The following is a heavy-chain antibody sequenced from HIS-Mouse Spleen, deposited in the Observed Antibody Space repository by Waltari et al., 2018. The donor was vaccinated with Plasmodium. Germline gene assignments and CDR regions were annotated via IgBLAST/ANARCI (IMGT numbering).Heavy chain of an antibody. Sequence: EVQLVESGGGLIQPGGSLRLSCAASGFTVSSNYMSWVRQAPGEGLGLVSVIYSGGSTYYADSVKGRFTISRDNSKNTLYLQMNSLRAEDTAVYYCARGMKSSSSAFDIWGQGTMVTVSS. D-gene: IGHD6-6*01. CDR1: GFTVSSNY. V-gene: IGHV3-53*01. CDR3: ARGMKSSSSAFDI. J-gene: IGHJ3*02. CDR2: IYSGGST.